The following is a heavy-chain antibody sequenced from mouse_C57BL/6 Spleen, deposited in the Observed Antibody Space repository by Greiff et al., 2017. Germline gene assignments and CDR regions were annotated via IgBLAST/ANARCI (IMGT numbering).Heavy chain of an antibody. CDR2: IDPETGGT. Sequence: VQLQQSGAELVRPGASVTLSCKASGYTFTDYEMHWVKQTPVHGLEWIGAIDPETGGTAYNQKFKGKAILTADKSSSTAYMELRSLTSEDSAVYYGTSWVIYYYGRSPCYFDYWGQGTTVTVSS. CDR1: GYTFTDYE. D-gene: IGHD1-1*01. V-gene: IGHV1-15*01. CDR3: TSWVIYYYGRSPCYFDY. J-gene: IGHJ2*01.